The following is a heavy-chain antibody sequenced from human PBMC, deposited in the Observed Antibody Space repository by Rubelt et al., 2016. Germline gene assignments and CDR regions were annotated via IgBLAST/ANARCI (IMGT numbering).Heavy chain of an antibody. D-gene: IGHD6-13*01. CDR2: INPNSGGP. CDR1: GYTFTGYY. V-gene: IGHV1-2*06. CDR3: ATPGITTAGNIDY. J-gene: IGHJ4*02. Sequence: QVQLVQSGAEVKKPGASVKVSCKASGYTFTGYYMHWVRQAPGQGLEWMGRINPNSGGPNYAQKFQGRVTRTRDTSSSTAYMELSRLRSDDTAMYYCATPGITTAGNIDYWGQGALVTVSS.